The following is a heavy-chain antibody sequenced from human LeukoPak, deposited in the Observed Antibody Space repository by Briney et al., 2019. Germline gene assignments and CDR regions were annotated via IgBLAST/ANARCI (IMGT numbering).Heavy chain of an antibody. V-gene: IGHV4-61*02. J-gene: IGHJ5*02. CDR2: KYTSGST. Sequence: PSETLSLTCTVSGGSISSGSYYWSWIRQPAGKGLEWIGRKYTSGSTNYNPSLKSRVTISADTSKNQFSLKLSSVSAADTAVYYCARDWRFGDNNWFDPWGQGTLVTVSS. CDR3: ARDWRFGDNNWFDP. D-gene: IGHD3-10*01. CDR1: GGSISSGSYY.